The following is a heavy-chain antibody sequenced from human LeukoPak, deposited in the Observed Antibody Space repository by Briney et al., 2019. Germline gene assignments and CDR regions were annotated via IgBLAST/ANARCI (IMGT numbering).Heavy chain of an antibody. CDR2: IYHSGST. CDR3: ARGDGSGRNWFDP. V-gene: IGHV4-39*07. Sequence: PSETLSLTCIVSGGSISSTTYYWGWIRQPPGKGLEWIGSIYHSGSTYYNPSLKSRVTISVDRSKNQFSLKLSSVTAADTAVYYCARGDGSGRNWFDPWGQGTLVTVSS. CDR1: GGSISSTTYY. J-gene: IGHJ5*02. D-gene: IGHD3-10*01.